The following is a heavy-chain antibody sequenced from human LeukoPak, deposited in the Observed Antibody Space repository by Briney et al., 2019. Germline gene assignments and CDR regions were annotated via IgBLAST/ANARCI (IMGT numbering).Heavy chain of an antibody. J-gene: IGHJ4*02. V-gene: IGHV3-30*09. D-gene: IGHD6-19*01. CDR1: GFTFSGYA. CDR2: ISYDGSKK. CDR3: ARDIPRIAVAVTGY. Sequence: GGSLRLSCAASGFTFSGYAMHWVRQAPGKGLEWVALISYDGSKKYVADSVKGRFAISRDNSKNTMYLQMNSLRAEDTAVYYCARDIPRIAVAVTGYWGQGTLVTVSS.